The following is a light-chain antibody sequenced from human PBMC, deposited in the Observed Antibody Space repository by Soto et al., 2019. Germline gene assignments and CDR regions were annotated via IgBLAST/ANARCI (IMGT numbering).Light chain of an antibody. CDR3: QQLNTYPA. Sequence: DFPLTQSPSFLSASVGDRVTITCRASQGIGSYSGWYQQAPGKAPKLLIYGASTLQSGVPSRFSGSGSGTEFTLTISSLQPEDFATYYCQQLNTYPAFGGGTKVEI. CDR1: QGIGSY. V-gene: IGKV1-9*01. J-gene: IGKJ4*01. CDR2: GAS.